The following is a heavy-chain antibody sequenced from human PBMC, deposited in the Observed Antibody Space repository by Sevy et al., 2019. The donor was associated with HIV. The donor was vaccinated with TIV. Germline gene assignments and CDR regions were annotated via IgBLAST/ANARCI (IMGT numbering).Heavy chain of an antibody. CDR3: AREAYYYDSREENWFDP. V-gene: IGHV3-48*02. J-gene: IGHJ5*02. CDR2: ISRTSTTT. CDR1: GFTFSTYS. Sequence: GGSLRLSCKASGFTFSTYSMHWVRQAPGKGLEWVSSISRTSTTTYYADSAKGRFTISRDNAKNSLYLQMNSLRDEDTAVYYCAREAYYYDSREENWFDPCGQGTLVTVSS. D-gene: IGHD3-22*01.